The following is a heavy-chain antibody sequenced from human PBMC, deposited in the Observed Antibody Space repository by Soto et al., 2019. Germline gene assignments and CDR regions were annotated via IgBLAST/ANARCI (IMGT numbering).Heavy chain of an antibody. Sequence: GKGLEWVSAISAGAGATNYADSVKGRFTISRDKSKHTLYLQMKSMRAEDTAVYFFQAGGGRRGSVPVSAFLLNRSSDL. V-gene: IGHV3-23*01. D-gene: IGHD2-15*01. CDR2: ISAGAGAT. CDR3: QAGGGRRGSVPVSAFLLNRSSDL. J-gene: IGHJ2*01.